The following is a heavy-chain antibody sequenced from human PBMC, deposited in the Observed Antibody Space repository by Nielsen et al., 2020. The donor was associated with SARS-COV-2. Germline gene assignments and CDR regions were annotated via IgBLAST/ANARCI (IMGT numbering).Heavy chain of an antibody. Sequence: VRQAPGKGLQWVAVISYDGSNKYYADSVRGRFTLSRDNSKNTLYLQMNSLRAEDTAVYYCARGGSSGWYRGSAFDIWGQGTMVTVSS. J-gene: IGHJ3*02. CDR2: ISYDGSNK. V-gene: IGHV3-30-3*01. D-gene: IGHD6-19*01. CDR3: ARGGSSGWYRGSAFDI.